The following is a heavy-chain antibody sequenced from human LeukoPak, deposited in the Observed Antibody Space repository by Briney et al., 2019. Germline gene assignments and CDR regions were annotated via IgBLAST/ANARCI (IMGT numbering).Heavy chain of an antibody. J-gene: IGHJ6*02. CDR2: IYYSGST. CDR1: GGSIRSSYYY. Sequence: SETLSLTCTVSGGSIRSSYYYWSWIRQPPGKGLEWIGYIYYSGSTNYNPSLKSRVTISVDTSKNQFSLKLSSVTAADTAVYYCARVGGTNYYYYGMDVWGQGTTVTVSS. CDR3: ARVGGTNYYYYGMDV. D-gene: IGHD1-1*01. V-gene: IGHV4-61*01.